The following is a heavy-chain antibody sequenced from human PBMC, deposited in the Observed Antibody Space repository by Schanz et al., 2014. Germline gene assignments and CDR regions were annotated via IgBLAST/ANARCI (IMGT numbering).Heavy chain of an antibody. CDR1: GGSMAGYY. J-gene: IGHJ3*02. D-gene: IGHD2-2*01. Sequence: QVQLQESGPGLVKPSETLSLTCTVSGGSMAGYYWSFIRQPPGKGLEWIGYFYYTGSYNYNPSHKSRAPISMDTSKNQFPRKLSALTAADTAVYYCARDVGGCSSSTSCYAFEIWGQGTMVTDSS. CDR2: FYYTGSY. CDR3: ARDVGGCSSSTSCYAFEI. V-gene: IGHV4-59*12.